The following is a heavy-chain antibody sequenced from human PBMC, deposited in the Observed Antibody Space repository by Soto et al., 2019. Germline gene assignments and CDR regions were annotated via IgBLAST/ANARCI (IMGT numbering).Heavy chain of an antibody. V-gene: IGHV3-48*01. J-gene: IGHJ2*01. D-gene: IGHD4-17*01. Sequence: LVESGGALVQPGGSLRLSCAASGFAFGAYSFRWVRQAPGKGLEWVSYISSSATTIYYADSVKGRFTVSRENAKNLLFLQMESLRAEDTAVYYCARGGGDYVHEWYVDLLGRGTLVAVSS. CDR1: GFAFGAYS. CDR3: ARGGGDYVHEWYVDL. CDR2: ISSSATTI.